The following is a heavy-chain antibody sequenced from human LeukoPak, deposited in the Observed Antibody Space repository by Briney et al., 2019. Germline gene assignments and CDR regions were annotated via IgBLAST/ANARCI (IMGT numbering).Heavy chain of an antibody. J-gene: IGHJ4*02. CDR3: STDREVGRLAPAPTGDY. CDR1: GASISRYY. Sequence: SETLSLTCSVSGASISRYYWSWIRQSPGKGLEWIGRIYASGSANYNPSLQSRVTMLIDTSKNQISLKFSSVTAADTAIYYCSTDREVGRLAPAPTGDYWGQGTLVTVSS. D-gene: IGHD1-26*01. CDR2: IYASGSA. V-gene: IGHV4-4*07.